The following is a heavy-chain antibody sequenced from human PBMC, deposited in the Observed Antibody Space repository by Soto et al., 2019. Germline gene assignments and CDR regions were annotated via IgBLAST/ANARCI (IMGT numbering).Heavy chain of an antibody. D-gene: IGHD2-2*02. Sequence: GSLRLSCAASGFTFSSYGMHWVRQAPGKGLEWVAVIWYDGSNKYYADSVKGRFTISRDNSKNTLYLQMNSLRAEDTAVYYCARVVGSSYTRLDYWGQGTLVTVSS. J-gene: IGHJ4*02. CDR2: IWYDGSNK. V-gene: IGHV3-33*01. CDR1: GFTFSSYG. CDR3: ARVVGSSYTRLDY.